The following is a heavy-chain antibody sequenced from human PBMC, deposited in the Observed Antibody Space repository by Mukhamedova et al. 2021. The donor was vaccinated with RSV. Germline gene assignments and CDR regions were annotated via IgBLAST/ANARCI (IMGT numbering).Heavy chain of an antibody. D-gene: IGHD3-10*01. V-gene: IGHV4-39*07. J-gene: IGHJ4*02. CDR3: ARVQSLMVRGGMDANYFDY. CDR2: IYYSGST. Sequence: IRQPPGKGLEWIGSIYYSGSTYYNPSLKSRVTISVDTSKNQFSLKLSSVTAADTAVYYCARVQSLMVRGGMDANYFDYWGQGTLV.